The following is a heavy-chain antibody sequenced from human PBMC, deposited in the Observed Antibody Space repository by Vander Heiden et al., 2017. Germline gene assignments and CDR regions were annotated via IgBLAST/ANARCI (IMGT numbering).Heavy chain of an antibody. CDR3: ARDRSYSSQGWFDT. D-gene: IGHD6-13*01. V-gene: IGHV1-46*01. Sequence: QVQLVQSGAEVKKPGASVKVSCKASGYTFTSYYMHWVRQPPGPGLEWMGIINPSGGSTSYAKKFQGKVTMTRDTSTSTVYMGLSSLRSKDTAVDYCARDRSYSSQGWFDTWGQGTLVTVSS. CDR2: INPSGGST. J-gene: IGHJ5*02. CDR1: GYTFTSYY.